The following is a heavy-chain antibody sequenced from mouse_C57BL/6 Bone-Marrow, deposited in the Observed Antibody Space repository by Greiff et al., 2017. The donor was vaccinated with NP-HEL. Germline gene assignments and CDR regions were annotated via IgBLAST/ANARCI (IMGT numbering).Heavy chain of an antibody. J-gene: IGHJ3*01. CDR2: ISGGGGNT. CDR3: ARHEELLAWFAY. CDR1: GFTFSSYT. Sequence: EVKVVESGGGLVKPGGSLKLSCAASGFTFSSYTMSWVRQTPEKRLEWVATISGGGGNTYYPDSVKGRFTISRDNAKNTLYLQMSSLRSEDTALYYCARHEELLAWFAYWGQGTLVTVSA. V-gene: IGHV5-9*01. D-gene: IGHD2-12*01.